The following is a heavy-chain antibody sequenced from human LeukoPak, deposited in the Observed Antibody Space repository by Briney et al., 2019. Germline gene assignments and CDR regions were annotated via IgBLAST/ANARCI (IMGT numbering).Heavy chain of an antibody. CDR2: ISSSGSTI. Sequence: GGSLRLSCAATGFTFSDYYMSWIRQAPGKGLEWVSYISSSGSTIYYADSVKGRLTISRDNAKNSLYLQMNSLRAEDTAVYYCARGGEMATRTKAFDIWGQGTMVTVSS. CDR1: GFTFSDYY. V-gene: IGHV3-11*01. J-gene: IGHJ3*02. CDR3: ARGGEMATRTKAFDI. D-gene: IGHD5-24*01.